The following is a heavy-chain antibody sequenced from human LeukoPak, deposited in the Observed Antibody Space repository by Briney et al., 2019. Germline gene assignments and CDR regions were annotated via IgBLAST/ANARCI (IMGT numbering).Heavy chain of an antibody. J-gene: IGHJ4*02. CDR1: GGSITSYY. V-gene: IGHV4-59*08. CDR2: LYYSGYS. Sequence: SETLSLTCTVSGGSITSYYWAWLRQPPGKGLEWIGYLYYSGYSNYNPSLKSRVSMSVDTSKNQFSLKLSSVTAADTAVYYCARHGWYSSSTYYFDYWGQGTLVTVSS. CDR3: ARHGWYSSSTYYFDY. D-gene: IGHD6-6*01.